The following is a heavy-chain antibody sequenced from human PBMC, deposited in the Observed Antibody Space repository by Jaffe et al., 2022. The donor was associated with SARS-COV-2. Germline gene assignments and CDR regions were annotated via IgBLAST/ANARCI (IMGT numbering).Heavy chain of an antibody. J-gene: IGHJ6*02. CDR2: IYTSGST. Sequence: QVQLQESGPGLVKPSQTLSLTCTVSGGSISSGSYYWSWIRQPAGKGLEWIGRIYTSGSTNYNPSLKSRVTISVDTSKNQFSLKLSSVTAADTAVYYCARDRNYYYGMDVWGQGTTVTVSS. V-gene: IGHV4-61*02. CDR1: GGSISSGSYY. CDR3: ARDRNYYYGMDV.